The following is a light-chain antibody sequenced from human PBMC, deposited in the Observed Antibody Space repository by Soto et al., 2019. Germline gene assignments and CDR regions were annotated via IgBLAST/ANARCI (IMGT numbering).Light chain of an antibody. CDR3: QQYDNLPLT. J-gene: IGKJ4*01. CDR1: QAIITY. CDR2: DAY. Sequence: DIQLPQSPSSMSASVGDIVTITCNASQAIITYLNWFQQKPGKAPKLLIYDAYHLETGVPSRFSGSGSGTAFTFTISSLQPEDIGTYYCQQYDNLPLTFGGGTKVEV. V-gene: IGKV1-33*01.